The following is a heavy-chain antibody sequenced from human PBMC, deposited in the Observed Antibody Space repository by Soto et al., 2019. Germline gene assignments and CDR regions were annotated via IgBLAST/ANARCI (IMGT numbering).Heavy chain of an antibody. CDR1: GFTFSTFW. J-gene: IGHJ4*02. CDR2: INSDGSST. Sequence: EVQLVESGGGLVQPGGSLRLSCEASGFTFSTFWMHWVRQAPGKGLVWVSRINSDGSSTYYADSVKGRVTISRDNAKNTLYLQLNSLRPEDTALYYCPRDFEYWGQGTLVTVSS. CDR3: PRDFEY. V-gene: IGHV3-74*01.